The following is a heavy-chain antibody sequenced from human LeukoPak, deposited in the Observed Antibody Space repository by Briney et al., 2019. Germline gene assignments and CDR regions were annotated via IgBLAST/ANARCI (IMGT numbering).Heavy chain of an antibody. CDR1: GYTLTELS. J-gene: IGHJ3*02. CDR3: ATLVDGSGSYYYFDAFDI. D-gene: IGHD3-10*01. Sequence: GASVKVSCKVSGYTLTELSMHWVRQAPGKGLEWMGGFDPEDGETIYAQKFQGRVTVTEDTSTDTAYMELSSLRSEDTAVYYCATLVDGSGSYYYFDAFDIWGQGTMVTVSS. V-gene: IGHV1-24*01. CDR2: FDPEDGET.